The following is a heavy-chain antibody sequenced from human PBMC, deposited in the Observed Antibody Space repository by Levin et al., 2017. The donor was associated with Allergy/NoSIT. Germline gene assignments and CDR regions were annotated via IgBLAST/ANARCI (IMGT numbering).Heavy chain of an antibody. V-gene: IGHV3-23*01. Sequence: GGSLRLSCAASGFTFGSCAMNWVRQAPGKGLEWVSTVSGGGGSTYYADSVKGRFSISRDNSKNTVYLQMNSLRTEDTALYYCAKDRIGYTSPVDYWGQGTLVTVSS. CDR1: GFTFGSCA. J-gene: IGHJ4*02. CDR2: VSGGGGST. D-gene: IGHD5-18*01. CDR3: AKDRIGYTSPVDY.